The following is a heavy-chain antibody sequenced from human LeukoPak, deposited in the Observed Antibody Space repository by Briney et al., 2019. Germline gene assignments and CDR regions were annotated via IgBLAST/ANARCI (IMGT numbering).Heavy chain of an antibody. Sequence: PGGSLRLSRAASGFTFSSYAMSWVRQAPGRGLEWLSVIYPGGVTKYSEAVKGRFTVSRDIAKNTVYLEMNDLRAEDTALYYCAREIGYYFDSDDSRLRGRLDVWGKGTSVTVSS. J-gene: IGHJ6*04. D-gene: IGHD3-22*01. V-gene: IGHV3-53*01. CDR1: GFTFSSYA. CDR2: IYPGGVT. CDR3: AREIGYYFDSDDSRLRGRLDV.